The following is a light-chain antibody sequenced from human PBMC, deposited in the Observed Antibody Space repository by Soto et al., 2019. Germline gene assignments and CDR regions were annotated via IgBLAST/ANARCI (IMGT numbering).Light chain of an antibody. V-gene: IGKV3-11*01. CDR3: QHRFNWPHT. J-gene: IGKJ4*01. CDR1: QKIGTF. Sequence: EIVLTQSPATLSLSPGERATLSCRASQKIGTFLAWYQQKPGQAPRLLFYDASNRATGVPPRFSGSGSGTDFTLTISSLEPEDLAVYYCQHRFNWPHTFGGGTKVEIK. CDR2: DAS.